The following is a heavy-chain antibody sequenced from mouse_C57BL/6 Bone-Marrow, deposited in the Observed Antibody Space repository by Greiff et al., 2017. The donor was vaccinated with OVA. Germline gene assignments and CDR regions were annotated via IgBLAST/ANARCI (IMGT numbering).Heavy chain of an antibody. J-gene: IGHJ4*01. CDR3: ARAYYSNCYYYAIDY. CDR2: IYPGGGYT. V-gene: IGHV1-63*01. Sequence: VQLVESGAELVRPGTSVKMSCKASGYTFTNYWIGWVKQRPGHGLEWIGDIYPGGGYTNYNEKFKGKATLTADKSSSTAYMQVSSLTSDDSAIYYCARAYYSNCYYYAIDYWGQGTSVPVST. CDR1: GYTFTNYW. D-gene: IGHD2-5*01.